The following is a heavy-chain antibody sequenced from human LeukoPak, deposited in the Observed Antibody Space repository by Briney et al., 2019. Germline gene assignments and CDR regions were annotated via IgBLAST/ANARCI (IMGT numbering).Heavy chain of an antibody. D-gene: IGHD2-2*01. CDR3: AREDYCSSTRCYQGV. CDR2: IHRSGST. CDR1: GYSITSGNY. J-gene: IGHJ4*02. Sequence: SETLSLTCTVSGYSITSGNYWGWIRQPPGKGLEWIANIHRSGSTDYNLSLKSRVTISVDTSKNQFSLKLSSVTAADTAVYYCAREDYCSSTRCYQGVWGQGTLVTVSS. V-gene: IGHV4-38-2*02.